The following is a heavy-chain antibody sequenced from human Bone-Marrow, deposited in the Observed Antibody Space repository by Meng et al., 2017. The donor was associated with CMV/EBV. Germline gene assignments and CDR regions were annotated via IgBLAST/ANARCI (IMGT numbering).Heavy chain of an antibody. D-gene: IGHD6-13*01. CDR1: GGSFSGYY. J-gene: IGHJ6*02. V-gene: IGHV4-34*01. Sequence: SEPLSLTCAVYGGSFSGYYWSWIRQPPGKGLEWIGEINHSGSTNYNPSLKSRVTISVDTSKNQFSLKLSSVTVADTAVYYCARRGSSSSWYFYYYGMDVWGQGTTVTVSS. CDR2: INHSGST. CDR3: ARRGSSSSWYFYYYGMDV.